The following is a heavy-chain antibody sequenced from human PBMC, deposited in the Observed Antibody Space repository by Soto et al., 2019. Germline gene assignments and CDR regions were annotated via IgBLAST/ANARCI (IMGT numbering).Heavy chain of an antibody. J-gene: IGHJ6*02. CDR2: VSPILGTT. V-gene: IGHV1-69*12. CDR1: GGTFSTYA. Sequence: QVQLVQSGAEVKKPGSSVKVSCKASGGTFSTYAISWVRQAPGQGLEWMGGVSPILGTTNNAQKFQGRVTITAHESTGTAYMELSIPRSEDTAVYFCACHAGTYSFNDIHGWGHGTTVTVSS. CDR3: ACHAGTYSFNDIHG. D-gene: IGHD1-1*01.